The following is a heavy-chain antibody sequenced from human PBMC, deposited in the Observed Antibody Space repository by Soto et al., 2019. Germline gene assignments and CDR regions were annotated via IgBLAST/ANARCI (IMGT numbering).Heavy chain of an antibody. J-gene: IGHJ3*02. V-gene: IGHV1-2*04. CDR2: INPNSGGT. Sequence: ASVKVSCKASGYTFTGYYMHWVRQAPGQGLEWMGWINPNSGGTNYAQKFQGWVTMTRDTSISTAYMELSRLRSDDTAVYYCARVGDMGGKGAFDIWGQGTMVTVSS. CDR3: ARVGDMGGKGAFDI. CDR1: GYTFTGYY. D-gene: IGHD3-10*01.